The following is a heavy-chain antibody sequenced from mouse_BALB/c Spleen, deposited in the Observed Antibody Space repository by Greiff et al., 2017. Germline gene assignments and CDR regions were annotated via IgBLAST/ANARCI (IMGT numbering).Heavy chain of an antibody. J-gene: IGHJ3*01. CDR2: IWAGGST. D-gene: IGHD2-1*01. V-gene: IGHV2-9*02. CDR3: AREANGNYCFAY. CDR1: GFSLTSYG. Sequence: VKLVESGPGLVAPSQSLSITCTVSGFSLTSYGVHWVRQPPGKGLEWLGVIWAGGSTNYNSALMSRLSISKDNSKSQVFLKMNSLQTDDTAMYYCAREANGNYCFAYWGQGTLVTVSA.